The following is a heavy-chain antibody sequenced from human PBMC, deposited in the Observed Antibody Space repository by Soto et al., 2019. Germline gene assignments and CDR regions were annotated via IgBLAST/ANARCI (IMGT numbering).Heavy chain of an antibody. CDR1: GFTFTSSA. Sequence: SVKVSCKASGFTFTSSAVQWVRQARGQRLEWIGWIVVGSGNTNYAQKFQERVTITRDMSTSTAYMELSSLRPEDTAVYYCAADKAARYYYGMDVWGQGTTVTVSS. CDR3: AADKAARYYYGMDV. V-gene: IGHV1-58*01. D-gene: IGHD6-13*01. CDR2: IVVGSGNT. J-gene: IGHJ6*02.